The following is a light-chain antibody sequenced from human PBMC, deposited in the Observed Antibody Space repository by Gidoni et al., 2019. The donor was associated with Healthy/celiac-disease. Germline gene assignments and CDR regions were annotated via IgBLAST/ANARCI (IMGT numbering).Light chain of an antibody. J-gene: IGLJ3*02. V-gene: IGLV1-40*01. CDR3: QSYDSSLSAPV. Sequence: QSVLPQPPSLSGAPGQRVTISCPGSSSNIGAGYDVHWYQQLPGTAPKLLIYGNSNRPSGVPDRCSGSKSGTSASLAITGLQAEDEADYYCQSYDSSLSAPVFGGGTKLTVL. CDR2: GNS. CDR1: SSNIGAGYD.